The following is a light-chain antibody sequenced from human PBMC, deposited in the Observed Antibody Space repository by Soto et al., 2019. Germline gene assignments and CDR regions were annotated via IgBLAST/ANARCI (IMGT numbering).Light chain of an antibody. CDR1: QSISSW. CDR2: TAS. V-gene: IGKV1-5*03. J-gene: IGKJ3*01. Sequence: DIQMTQSPSTLSASVGDRVTITCRASQSISSWLAWYQQKPGKGPKLLISTASSLESGGPSRRSGRRSGTEFTPTSSSLQPDDFTTYYCQQYNSYSPSTFGPGTKADI. CDR3: QQYNSYSPST.